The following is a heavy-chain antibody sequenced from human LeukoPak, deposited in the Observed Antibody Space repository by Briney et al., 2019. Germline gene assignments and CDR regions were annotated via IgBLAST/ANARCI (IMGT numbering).Heavy chain of an antibody. CDR3: VIFIMGTTTTDY. CDR2: IDKRGSP. J-gene: IGHJ4*02. D-gene: IGHD1-26*01. Sequence: PSETLSLTCAVFGGPFSIYYLHWLRQPPGRGFEWNGEIDKRGSPKYNTPLKSRVTISVDTSKTQFSLNLSSVTDTAVYYCVIFIMGTTTTDYWGQGNLVTVSS. CDR1: GGPFSIYY. V-gene: IGHV4-34*01.